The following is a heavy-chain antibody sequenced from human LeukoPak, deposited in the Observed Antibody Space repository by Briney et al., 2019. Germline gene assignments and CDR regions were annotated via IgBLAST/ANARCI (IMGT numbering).Heavy chain of an antibody. Sequence: SVKVSCKASGFTFTSSAVQWVRQARGQRLEWIGWIVVGSGNTNYAQKFQERVTITRDMSTSTAYMELSSLRSKDTAVYYCAARETFTTDLDYWGQGTLVTVSS. CDR2: IVVGSGNT. V-gene: IGHV1-58*01. J-gene: IGHJ4*02. CDR1: GFTFTSSA. D-gene: IGHD3-22*01. CDR3: AARETFTTDLDY.